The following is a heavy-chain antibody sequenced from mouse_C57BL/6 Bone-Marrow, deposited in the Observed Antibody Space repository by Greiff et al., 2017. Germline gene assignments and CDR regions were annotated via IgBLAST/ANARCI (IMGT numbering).Heavy chain of an antibody. CDR1: GYTFTSYW. CDR2: IDPSDSYT. J-gene: IGHJ3*01. CDR3: ARRGLHPFAY. V-gene: IGHV1-50*01. D-gene: IGHD2-4*01. Sequence: VQLQQPGAELVKPGASVKLSCKASGYTFTSYWMQWVKQRPGQGLEWIGEIDPSDSYTNYNQKFKGKATLTVDTSSSTAYMQLSSLTSEDSAVYYCARRGLHPFAYWGQGTLVTVSA.